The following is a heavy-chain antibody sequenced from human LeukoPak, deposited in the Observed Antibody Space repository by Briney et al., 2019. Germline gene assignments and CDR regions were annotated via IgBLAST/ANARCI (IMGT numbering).Heavy chain of an antibody. J-gene: IGHJ1*01. CDR2: ISGSGGST. D-gene: IGHD4-11*01. V-gene: IGHV3-23*01. Sequence: GGSLRLSCAASGFTFSTYAMTWVRQAPGKGLEWVSSISGSGGSTCYPDSVKGRFTISRDSSKNTLYLQMSSLRAEDTAVYYCAAYSILNAREFRYWGQGTLVTVTS. CDR1: GFTFSTYA. CDR3: AAYSILNAREFRY.